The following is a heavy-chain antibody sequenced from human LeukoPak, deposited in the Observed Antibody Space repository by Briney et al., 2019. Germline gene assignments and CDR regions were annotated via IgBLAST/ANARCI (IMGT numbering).Heavy chain of an antibody. CDR2: TNPNSGGT. V-gene: IGHV1-2*04. D-gene: IGHD5-12*01. J-gene: IGHJ4*02. CDR1: GYTFTGYY. Sequence: ASVKVSCKASGYTFTGYYMHWVRQAPGQGLEWMGWTNPNSGGTNYAQKFQGWVTMTRDTSISTAYMELSRLRSDDTAVYYCARDPDYSGYDSYFDYWGQGTLVTVSS. CDR3: ARDPDYSGYDSYFDY.